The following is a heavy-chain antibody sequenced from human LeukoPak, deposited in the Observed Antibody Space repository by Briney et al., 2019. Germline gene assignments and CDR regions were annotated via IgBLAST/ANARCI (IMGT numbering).Heavy chain of an antibody. V-gene: IGHV4-61*02. CDR2: IYTSGST. D-gene: IGHD5-18*01. Sequence: SETLSLTCTVSGGSISSGSYYWSWIRQPAGKGLEWIGRIYTSGSTNYNPSLESRVTISVDASKNQFSLKLSSVAAADTAVYYCARGRGYSYGLPEDYWGQGTLVTVSS. CDR1: GGSISSGSYY. CDR3: ARGRGYSYGLPEDY. J-gene: IGHJ4*02.